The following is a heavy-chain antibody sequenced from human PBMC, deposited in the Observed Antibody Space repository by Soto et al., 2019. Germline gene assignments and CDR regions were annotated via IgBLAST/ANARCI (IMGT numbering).Heavy chain of an antibody. Sequence: SQTLSLTCALSGDSVSSYIAAWNWIRQSPSGGLEWLGRTYYRSRFFSDYAESVKSRIIINPDTSKNQFSLQLKSVTPEDTAVYYCVRDRYSSSGWFDPWGQGTPVTVS. D-gene: IGHD3-10*01. V-gene: IGHV6-1*01. J-gene: IGHJ5*02. CDR1: GDSVSSYIAA. CDR3: VRDRYSSSGWFDP. CDR2: TYYRSRFFS.